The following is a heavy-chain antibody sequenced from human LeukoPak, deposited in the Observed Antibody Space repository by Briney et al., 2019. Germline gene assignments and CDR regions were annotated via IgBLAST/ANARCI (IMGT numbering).Heavy chain of an antibody. CDR1: GFTFSSYS. CDR2: ISSSSSYT. CDR3: ARGRRYYYYYMDV. V-gene: IGHV3-21*04. J-gene: IGHJ6*03. Sequence: PGGSLRLSCAASGFTFSSYSMNWVRQAPGKGLEWVSSISSSSSYTFYADSVKGRFTISRDNAKNTVYLQMNSLRSEDTAVYYCARGRRYYYYYMDVWGKGTTVTISS.